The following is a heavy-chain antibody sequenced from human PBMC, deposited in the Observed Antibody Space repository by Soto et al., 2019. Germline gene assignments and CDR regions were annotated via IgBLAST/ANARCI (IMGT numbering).Heavy chain of an antibody. CDR2: ISGSGGST. J-gene: IGHJ6*02. Sequence: LRLSFAASGFTFVNFAISWVRQTPGKGLEWVSGISGSGGSTYYADSVKGRFTISRDNSKNTLYLQMNSLRAEDTATFYCARTESSGWSTRYGMDVWGQGTTVTVSS. V-gene: IGHV3-23*01. CDR3: ARTESSGWSTRYGMDV. CDR1: GFTFVNFA. D-gene: IGHD6-19*01.